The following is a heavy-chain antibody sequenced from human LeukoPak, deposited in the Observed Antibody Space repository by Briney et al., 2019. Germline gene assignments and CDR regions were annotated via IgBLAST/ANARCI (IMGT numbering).Heavy chain of an antibody. D-gene: IGHD3-16*02. CDR3: ARDRPVMITFGGVIIAAY. J-gene: IGHJ4*02. CDR1: GYTFTNYI. Sequence: ASVKVSCKASGYTFTNYIISWVRQAPGQGLECMGWISAYNGNTTYALKFQGRVTMTTDTSTSTAYMQLRSLRSDDTAVYYCARDRPVMITFGGVIIAAYWGQGTLVSVSS. CDR2: ISAYNGNT. V-gene: IGHV1-18*01.